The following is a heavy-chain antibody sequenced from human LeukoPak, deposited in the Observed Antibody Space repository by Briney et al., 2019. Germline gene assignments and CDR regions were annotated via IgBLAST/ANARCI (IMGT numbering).Heavy chain of an antibody. CDR2: TNHSGST. Sequence: SETLSLTCAVYGGSFSGYYWSWIRQPPGKGLEWIGETNHSGSTNYNPSLKSRVTISVDTSKNQFSLKLSSVTAADTAVYYCARWPSLPSYYYYYYMDVWGKGTTVTVSS. CDR1: GGSFSGYY. J-gene: IGHJ6*03. V-gene: IGHV4-34*01. CDR3: ARWPSLPSYYYYYYMDV.